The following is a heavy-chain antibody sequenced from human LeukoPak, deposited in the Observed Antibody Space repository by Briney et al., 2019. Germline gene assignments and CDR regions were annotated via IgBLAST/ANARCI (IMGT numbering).Heavy chain of an antibody. D-gene: IGHD3-22*01. Sequence: GGSLRLSCAASGFTFSDYYMSWIRQAPGKGLEWVSAISGNGGGAYYADSVKGRFTISRDNSKNTLYLQMNSLRAEDTAVYYCAKGTKVIVVDNYFDYWGQGTLVTVSS. CDR3: AKGTKVIVVDNYFDY. J-gene: IGHJ4*02. V-gene: IGHV3-23*01. CDR2: ISGNGGGA. CDR1: GFTFSDYY.